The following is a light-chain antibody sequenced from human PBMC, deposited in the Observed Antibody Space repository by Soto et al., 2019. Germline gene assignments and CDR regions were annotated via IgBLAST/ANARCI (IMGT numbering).Light chain of an antibody. CDR1: QSVSSN. V-gene: IGKV3-15*01. Sequence: EIVMTQSPATLSVSPGERATLSCRASQSVSSNLAWYQQKPGQAPRLLIYGASTRATGIPARFSGSGSGTEFTLTISSLQSEDFAVYYCQQYNKGPGWTFGKGTKVDIK. CDR3: QQYNKGPGWT. J-gene: IGKJ1*01. CDR2: GAS.